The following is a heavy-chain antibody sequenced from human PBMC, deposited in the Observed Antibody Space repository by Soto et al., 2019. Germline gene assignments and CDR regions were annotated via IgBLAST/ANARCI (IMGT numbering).Heavy chain of an antibody. J-gene: IGHJ4*02. CDR1: VYTFTGYY. V-gene: IGHV1-2*02. CDR3: ARVYPLSTYYYDSSGYSAFDY. Sequence: ASVNVSCKASVYTFTGYYMHLVRQAPGQGLEWMGWINPNSGGTNYAQKFQGRVTMTRDTSISTAYMELSRLRSDDTAVYYCARVYPLSTYYYDSSGYSAFDYWGQGTLVTVSS. D-gene: IGHD3-22*01. CDR2: INPNSGGT.